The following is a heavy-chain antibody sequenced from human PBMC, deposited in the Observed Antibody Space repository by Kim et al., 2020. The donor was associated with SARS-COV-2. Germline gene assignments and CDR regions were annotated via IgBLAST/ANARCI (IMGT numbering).Heavy chain of an antibody. V-gene: IGHV1-46*01. J-gene: IGHJ6*02. CDR1: GYTFTSYY. CDR3: ASDMVRGVIIRGYYYGMDV. CDR2: INPSGGST. D-gene: IGHD3-10*01. Sequence: ASVKVSCKASGYTFTSYYMHWVRQAPGQGLEWMGIINPSGGSTSYAQKFQGRVTMTRDTSTSTVYMELSSLRSEDTAVYYCASDMVRGVIIRGYYYGMDVWGQGTTVTVSS.